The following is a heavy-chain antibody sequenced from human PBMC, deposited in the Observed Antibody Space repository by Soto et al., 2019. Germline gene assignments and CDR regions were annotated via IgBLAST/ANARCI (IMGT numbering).Heavy chain of an antibody. D-gene: IGHD2-8*01. CDR3: AAVGGGSXCTNGVCYEDCYYGMDV. CDR1: GFTFTSSA. Sequence: PVKVSCKASGFTFTSSAVQWVRQARGQRLEWIGWIVVGSGDTNYAQKFQERVTITRDMSTSTAYMELSSLRSEDTAVYYCAAVGGGSXCTNGVCYEDCYYGMDVWGQGTTVTVSS. CDR2: IVVGSGDT. J-gene: IGHJ6*02. V-gene: IGHV1-58*01.